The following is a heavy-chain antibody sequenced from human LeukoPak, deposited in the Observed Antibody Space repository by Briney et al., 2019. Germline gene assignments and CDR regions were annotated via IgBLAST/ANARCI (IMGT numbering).Heavy chain of an antibody. Sequence: SETLSLTCTVSGGSISSYYWSWIRQPAGQGLEWIGRIYTSGSTNYNPSLKSRVTISVDTSKNQFSLKLSSVTAADTAVYYCARVGSSSWSDRNWFDPWGQGTLVTVSS. CDR1: GGSISSYY. CDR3: ARVGSSSWSDRNWFDP. CDR2: IYTSGST. J-gene: IGHJ5*02. D-gene: IGHD6-13*01. V-gene: IGHV4-4*07.